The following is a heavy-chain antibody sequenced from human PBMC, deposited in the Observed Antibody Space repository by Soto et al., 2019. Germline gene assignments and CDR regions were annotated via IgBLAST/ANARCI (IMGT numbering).Heavy chain of an antibody. CDR2: ISSSGSTI. Sequence: GGSLRLSCAASGFTFSSYEMNWVRQAPGKGLEWVSYISSSGSTIYYADSVKGRFTISRDNAKNSLYLQMNSLRAEDTAVYYCARDTRRRIGGGRCPYYYDSSGYYVWGQGTLVTVSS. CDR3: ARDTRRRIGGGRCPYYYDSSGYYV. J-gene: IGHJ4*02. CDR1: GFTFSSYE. D-gene: IGHD3-22*01. V-gene: IGHV3-48*03.